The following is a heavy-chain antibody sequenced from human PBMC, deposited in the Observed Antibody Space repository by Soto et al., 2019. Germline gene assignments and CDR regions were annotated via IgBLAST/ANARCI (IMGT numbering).Heavy chain of an antibody. CDR2: ISWNSGSI. D-gene: IGHD1-7*01. Sequence: EVQLVESGGGWLQPGSSLRLPCAASGFTFDDYAMHWVRQAPGKGLEWVSGISWNSGSIGYADSVKGRFTISRDNAKNSLYLQMNSLRAEDTALYYCAKDIRGLITGTTSWGQGTLVTVSS. J-gene: IGHJ5*02. CDR3: AKDIRGLITGTTS. CDR1: GFTFDDYA. V-gene: IGHV3-9*01.